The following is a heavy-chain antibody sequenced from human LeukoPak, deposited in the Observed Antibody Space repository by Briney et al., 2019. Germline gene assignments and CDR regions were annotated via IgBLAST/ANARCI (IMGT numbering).Heavy chain of an antibody. J-gene: IGHJ5*02. V-gene: IGHV1-69*05. CDR1: GGTFNNSA. Sequence: GASVKVSCKTSGGTFNNSAISWVRQAPGQGLEWLGGIMPLFGTAGYAQKFQGRVTITKDESTRTVYLELTSLTSDDTAVYYCARDVHVDYGSGWFDPWGQGTLVSVSS. CDR3: ARDVHVDYGSGWFDP. CDR2: IMPLFGTA. D-gene: IGHD4-17*01.